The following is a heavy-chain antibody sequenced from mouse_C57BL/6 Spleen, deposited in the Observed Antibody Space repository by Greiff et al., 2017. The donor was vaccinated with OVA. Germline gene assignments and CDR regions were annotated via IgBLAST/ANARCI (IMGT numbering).Heavy chain of an antibody. V-gene: IGHV2-6*01. CDR2: IWGVGST. CDR3: ASLDSSGYGFAY. Sequence: VQLQQSGPGLVAPSQSLSITCTVSGFSLTSYGVDWVRQSPGKGLEWLGVIWGVGSTNYNSALKSRLSISKDNSKSQVFLKMNSLQTDDTAMYYCASLDSSGYGFAYWGQGTLVTVSA. D-gene: IGHD3-2*02. J-gene: IGHJ3*01. CDR1: GFSLTSYG.